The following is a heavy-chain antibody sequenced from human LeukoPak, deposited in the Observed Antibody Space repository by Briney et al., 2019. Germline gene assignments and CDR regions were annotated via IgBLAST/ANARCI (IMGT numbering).Heavy chain of an antibody. CDR1: GFTFSSYD. V-gene: IGHV3-30*02. J-gene: IGHJ4*02. Sequence: GGSLRLSCAASGFTFSSYDIHWVRQAPGKGLEWVTFIRYDGSNKYYGDSVKGRFTISRDNSKNTLYLQMNSLRAEDTAVYYCARDGDIVGTTPLFYFDYWGQGTLVTVSS. CDR2: IRYDGSNK. CDR3: ARDGDIVGTTPLFYFDY. D-gene: IGHD5-12*01.